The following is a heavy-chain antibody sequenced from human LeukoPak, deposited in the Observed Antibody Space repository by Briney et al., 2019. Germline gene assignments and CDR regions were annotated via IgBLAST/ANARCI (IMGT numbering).Heavy chain of an antibody. V-gene: IGHV4-4*07. CDR2: IYRSGST. CDR1: GDSISSYY. Sequence: PSETLSLTCNVSGDSISSYYWSWIRQPAGKGLEWIGRIYRSGSTNYNPSLKGRATMSVDTAKTQFSLNLTSVTAADTAVYYCARGDYYYYYMDVWGKGTTVTVSS. J-gene: IGHJ6*03. CDR3: ARGDYYYYYMDV.